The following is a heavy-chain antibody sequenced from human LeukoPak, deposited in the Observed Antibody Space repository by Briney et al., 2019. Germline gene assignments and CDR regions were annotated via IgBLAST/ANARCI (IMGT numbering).Heavy chain of an antibody. V-gene: IGHV4-61*02. Sequence: SQTLSLTCIVSGGSIRSDNYYWSWIRQPAGKGLEWIGRIYASGNTTYKPSLKSRVTLSVDTSKNQFSLKLRSVTAADTAVYYCTRGLEQWMVGHYFYYMDVWGKGTAVTVSS. J-gene: IGHJ6*03. CDR1: GGSIRSDNYY. CDR3: TRGLEQWMVGHYFYYMDV. CDR2: IYASGNT. D-gene: IGHD6-19*01.